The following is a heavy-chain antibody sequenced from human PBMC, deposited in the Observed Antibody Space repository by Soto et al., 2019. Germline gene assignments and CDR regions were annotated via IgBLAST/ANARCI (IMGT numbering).Heavy chain of an antibody. V-gene: IGHV1-18*01. Sequence: GASVKVSCKASGYTFTSYGISWVRQAPGQGLEWMGWISAYNGNTNYAQKLQGRVTMTTDTSTSTAYMELRSLRSDDTAVYYCARARSLFGAIVVVPAAMGGYYYYYMDVWGKGTTVTVSS. CDR1: GYTFTSYG. J-gene: IGHJ6*03. CDR3: ARARSLFGAIVVVPAAMGGYYYYYMDV. CDR2: ISAYNGNT. D-gene: IGHD2-2*01.